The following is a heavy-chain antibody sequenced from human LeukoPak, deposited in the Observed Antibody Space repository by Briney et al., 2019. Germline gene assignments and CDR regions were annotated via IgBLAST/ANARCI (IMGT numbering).Heavy chain of an antibody. D-gene: IGHD5-18*01. Sequence: GGSLRLSCAASGFTFSSYGMSWVRQAPGKGLWWVSAISGSGGSTYYADSVKGRFTISRDNSKNTLYLQMNSLRAEDTAVYYCAKSHGYSYGFDYWGQGTLVTVSS. J-gene: IGHJ4*02. V-gene: IGHV3-23*01. CDR2: ISGSGGST. CDR3: AKSHGYSYGFDY. CDR1: GFTFSSYG.